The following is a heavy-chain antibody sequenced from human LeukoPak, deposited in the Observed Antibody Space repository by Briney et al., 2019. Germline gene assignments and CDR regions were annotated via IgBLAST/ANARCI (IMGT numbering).Heavy chain of an antibody. V-gene: IGHV4-59*02. CDR1: GGSVSGYY. D-gene: IGHD6-19*01. CDR3: ARLDSGWYRY. CDR2: IYYSGST. J-gene: IGHJ4*02. Sequence: SETLSLTCAVSGGSVSGYYWSWIRQPPGKGLEWIGYIYYSGSTNYNPSLKSRVTISVDTSKNQFSLKLSSVTAADTAVYYCARLDSGWYRYWGQGTLVTVSS.